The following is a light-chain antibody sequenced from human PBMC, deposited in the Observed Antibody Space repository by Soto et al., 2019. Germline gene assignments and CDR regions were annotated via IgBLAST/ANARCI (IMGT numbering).Light chain of an antibody. CDR1: QSVDTC. CDR3: QQFYRYPWT. J-gene: IGKJ1*01. V-gene: IGKV1-5*03. CDR2: KAS. Sequence: DIQMTQSPSTLSASVGDRVTITCRASQSVDTCLAWYQQKPGKAPHLLIYKASSLETGVPSRFGGSGSVTKFTLTISSLQPDDFATYYCQQFYRYPWTFGQGTKVEIK.